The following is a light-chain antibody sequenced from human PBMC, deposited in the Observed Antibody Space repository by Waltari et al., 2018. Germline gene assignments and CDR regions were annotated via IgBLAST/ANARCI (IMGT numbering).Light chain of an antibody. Sequence: QSALTQPASVSGSPGQSITISCTGTSSDIGTYNYVSWYQQLPGKAPKMMIYEVTKRPSGVSVRFSGSKSGNTASLTISGLRAEDEADYYCSSHANTYNFAHVVFGGGTKLTVL. CDR3: SSHANTYNFAHVV. CDR2: EVT. J-gene: IGLJ2*01. V-gene: IGLV2-23*02. CDR1: SSDIGTYNY.